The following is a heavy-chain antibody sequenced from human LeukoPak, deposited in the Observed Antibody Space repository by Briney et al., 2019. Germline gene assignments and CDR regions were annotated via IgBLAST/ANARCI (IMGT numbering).Heavy chain of an antibody. CDR1: GFTFSSSTFGSYT. J-gene: IGHJ4*02. V-gene: IGHV3-21*01. D-gene: IGHD4-11*01. CDR3: ARDLDYSTGFDY. Sequence: PGGSLRLSCATSGFTFSSSTFGSYTMNWVRQAPGEGLEWVSSISSTGTYIYYTDSVKGRFTISRDIANSLLYLQMNSLRADDTAVYYCARDLDYSTGFDYWGQGTLVTVSS. CDR2: ISSTGTYI.